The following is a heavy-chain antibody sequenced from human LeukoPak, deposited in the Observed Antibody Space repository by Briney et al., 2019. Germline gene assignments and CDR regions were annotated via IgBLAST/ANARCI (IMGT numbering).Heavy chain of an antibody. CDR2: INEDGSYK. CDR1: GFTFTSYW. D-gene: IGHD2-21*02. J-gene: IGHJ4*02. CDR3: ARDATRGGDNDY. Sequence: GGSLRLSCAVSGFTFTSYWMSWVRQAPGKGLEWVANINEDGSYKFHADSVKGRLTISRDNSKNSLYLQMSSLRADDTAVYYCARDATRGGDNDYWGQGTRVIISS. V-gene: IGHV3-7*01.